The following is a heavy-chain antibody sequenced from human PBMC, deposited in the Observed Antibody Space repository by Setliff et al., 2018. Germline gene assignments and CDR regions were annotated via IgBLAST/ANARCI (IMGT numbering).Heavy chain of an antibody. V-gene: IGHV3-73*01. D-gene: IGHD3-16*02. CDR2: IRSKPYTYAT. CDR1: GFTFSGSA. Sequence: GGSLRLSCAASGFTFSGSAMHWVRQASGKGLEWVGRIRSKPYTYATTYAASMKGRFTISRDDSKNTAYLQMNSLKTEDTAVYYCARQPSKYDHFWGTYRLDAFDIWGQGTMVTVS. J-gene: IGHJ3*02. CDR3: ARQPSKYDHFWGTYRLDAFDI.